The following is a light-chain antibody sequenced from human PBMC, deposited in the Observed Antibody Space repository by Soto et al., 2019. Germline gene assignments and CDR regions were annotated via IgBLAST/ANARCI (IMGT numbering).Light chain of an antibody. CDR2: GAS. CDR1: QSVSTK. Sequence: EVVKTQSPATLSVSPGERVTLSCRASQSVSTKLAWYQQKPGQAPRLLIYGASTRATGIPARFSGSGSGTEFTLTISSLQSEDFAIYYCQQYDNWLTFGGGTKVDI. CDR3: QQYDNWLT. V-gene: IGKV3-15*01. J-gene: IGKJ4*01.